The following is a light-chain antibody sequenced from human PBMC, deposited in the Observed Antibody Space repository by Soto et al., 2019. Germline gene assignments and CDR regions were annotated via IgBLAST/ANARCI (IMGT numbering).Light chain of an antibody. V-gene: IGKV3-20*01. Sequence: TLSFRTIQSVIRNYLARHKQKPGQTPRLLVFGASSRAAGIPDRFSGSGYGKAVTVIIRRSEHDDFAVYSCQQYAGSPPGTLAQGTKVDIK. CDR3: QQYAGSPPGT. CDR2: GAS. J-gene: IGKJ1*01. CDR1: QSVIRNY.